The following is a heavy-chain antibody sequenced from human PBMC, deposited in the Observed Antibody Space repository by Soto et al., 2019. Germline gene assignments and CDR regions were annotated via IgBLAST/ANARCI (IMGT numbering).Heavy chain of an antibody. CDR1: GFTVSSNY. D-gene: IGHD3-3*01. CDR2: ISSSSSYI. V-gene: IGHV3-21*01. J-gene: IGHJ6*02. Sequence: PGGSQRLSCAASGFTVSSNYRNWVRQAPGKGLEWVSSISSSSSYIYYADSVKGRFTISRDNAKNSLYLQMNSLRAEDTAVYYCARDYDFWSGYYYYGMDVWGQGTTVTVSS. CDR3: ARDYDFWSGYYYYGMDV.